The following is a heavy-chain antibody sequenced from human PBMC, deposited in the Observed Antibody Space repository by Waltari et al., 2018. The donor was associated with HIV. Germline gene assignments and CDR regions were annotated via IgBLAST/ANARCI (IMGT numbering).Heavy chain of an antibody. CDR2: ISGCDGDT. CDR3: ARDHYYGSSGYYSDY. CDR1: GYTFTNYG. Sequence: QVHLVQSGAELRKPGASVTVSCKASGYTFTNYGITWVRQAPGQGLKWMGWISGCDGDTEYAQKVRGRVTMTTDTSTSTAYLEMGSLRFDDTAVYYCARDHYYGSSGYYSDYWGQGTLVTVSS. V-gene: IGHV1-18*01. J-gene: IGHJ4*02. D-gene: IGHD3-22*01.